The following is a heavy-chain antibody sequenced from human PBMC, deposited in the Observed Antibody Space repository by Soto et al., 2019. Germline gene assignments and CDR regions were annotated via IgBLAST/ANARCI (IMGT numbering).Heavy chain of an antibody. D-gene: IGHD2-2*01. V-gene: IGHV4-39*02. CDR2: IYYSGST. CDR1: GGSISSSSYY. J-gene: IGHJ4*02. CDR3: AREGGQYCSSTSCSDDY. Sequence: QLQLQESGPGLVKPSETLSLTCTVSGGSISSSSYYWGWIRQPPGKGLEWIGSIYYSGSTYYNPSLKSRVTISVDTSKNRFSLKLSSVTAADTAVYYCAREGGQYCSSTSCSDDYWGQGTLVTVSS.